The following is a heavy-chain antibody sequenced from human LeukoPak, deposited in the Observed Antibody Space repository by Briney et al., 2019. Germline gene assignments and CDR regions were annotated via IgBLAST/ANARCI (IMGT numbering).Heavy chain of an antibody. J-gene: IGHJ4*02. V-gene: IGHV1-2*02. CDR3: ATQSSSSWTFDY. D-gene: IGHD6-13*01. CDR1: GYTFTGYY. Sequence: ASVKVSCKASGYTFTGYYMHWVRQAPGQGLEWMGWINPNRGGTNYAQKFQGRVTMTRDTSISTAYMELSRLRSDDTAVYYCATQSSSSWTFDYWGQGTLVTVSS. CDR2: INPNRGGT.